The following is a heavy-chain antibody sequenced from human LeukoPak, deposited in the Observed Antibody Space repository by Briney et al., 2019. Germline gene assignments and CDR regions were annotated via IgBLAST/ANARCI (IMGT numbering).Heavy chain of an antibody. Sequence: PSETLSLTCAVYGGSFSGYYWSWIRQPPGKGLEWIGEINHSGSTNYSPSLKSRVTISVDTSKNQFSLKLSSVTAADTAVYYCARFWSGYYLDWGQGTLVTVSS. J-gene: IGHJ4*02. CDR2: INHSGST. D-gene: IGHD3-3*01. CDR3: ARFWSGYYLD. V-gene: IGHV4-34*01. CDR1: GGSFSGYY.